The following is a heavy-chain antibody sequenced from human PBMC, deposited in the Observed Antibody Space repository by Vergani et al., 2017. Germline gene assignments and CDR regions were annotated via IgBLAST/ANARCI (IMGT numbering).Heavy chain of an antibody. V-gene: IGHV4-59*01. CDR3: ARVAHNWNYSRWYFDL. D-gene: IGHD1-7*01. CDR2: IYYSGST. J-gene: IGHJ2*01. CDR1: GGSISSYY. Sequence: QVQLQESGPGLVKPSETLSLTCTVSGGSISSYYWSWIRQPPGQGLEWIGYIYYSGSTNYNPSLKSRVTISVDTSKNQFSLKLSSVTAADTAVYYCARVAHNWNYSRWYFDLWGRGTLVTVSS.